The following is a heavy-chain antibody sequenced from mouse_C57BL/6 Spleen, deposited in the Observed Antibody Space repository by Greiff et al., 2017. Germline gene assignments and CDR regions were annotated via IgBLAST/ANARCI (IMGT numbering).Heavy chain of an antibody. Sequence: DVKLVESGGGLVQPKGSLKLSCAASGFSFNTYAMNWVRQAPGKGLEWVARIRSKSNNYATYYADSVKDRFTISRDDSESMLYLQMNNLKTEDTAMYYCVRQGIYYGNYEAMDYWGQGTSVTVSS. CDR1: GFSFNTYA. V-gene: IGHV10-1*01. J-gene: IGHJ4*01. CDR2: IRSKSNNYAT. CDR3: VRQGIYYGNYEAMDY. D-gene: IGHD2-1*01.